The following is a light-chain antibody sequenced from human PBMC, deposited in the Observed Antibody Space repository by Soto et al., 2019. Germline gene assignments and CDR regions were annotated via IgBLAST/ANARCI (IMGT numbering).Light chain of an antibody. J-gene: IGLJ1*01. Sequence: QSVLTQSPSVSGAPGQRVSISCTGTSSNIGAGFDVHWYQQLPATAPKLLIYGNNNRPSGVPDRFSGSKSGTLASLANTGLQAEDEADYYCQSYDTSLSGGSVFGTGTKVTVL. CDR1: SSNIGAGFD. CDR2: GNN. CDR3: QSYDTSLSGGSV. V-gene: IGLV1-40*01.